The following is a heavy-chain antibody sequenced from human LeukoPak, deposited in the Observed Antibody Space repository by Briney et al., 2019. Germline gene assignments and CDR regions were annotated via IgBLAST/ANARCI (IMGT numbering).Heavy chain of an antibody. D-gene: IGHD3-22*01. J-gene: IGHJ4*02. CDR2: ISSSGSTI. V-gene: IGHV3-11*01. Sequence: GGSLRLSCAASGFTFSDYYMSWIRQAPGKGLEWVSYISSSGSTIYYADSVKGRFTISRDNAKNSLYLQMNSLRAEDTALYYCAKDISVSFYDSSGYTNLFDYWGQGTLVTVSS. CDR1: GFTFSDYY. CDR3: AKDISVSFYDSSGYTNLFDY.